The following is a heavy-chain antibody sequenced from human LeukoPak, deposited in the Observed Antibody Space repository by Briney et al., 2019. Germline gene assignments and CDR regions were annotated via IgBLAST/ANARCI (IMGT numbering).Heavy chain of an antibody. CDR2: ISGSSRTI. CDR1: GFNISIYS. V-gene: IGHV3-48*04. J-gene: IGHJ1*01. CDR3: ERIPGKRSAEFHS. Sequence: RTGGSLRLSCAASGFNISIYSMNWVRQAPGKGLEWISYISGSSRTIYYADSVRGRFTISRDNAKNSLYLQMSSLRADDTALYHCERIPGKRSAEFHSWGQGTRVTVSS. D-gene: IGHD2-2*01.